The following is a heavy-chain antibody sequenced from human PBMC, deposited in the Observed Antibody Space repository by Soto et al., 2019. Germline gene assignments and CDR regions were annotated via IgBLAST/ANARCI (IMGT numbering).Heavy chain of an antibody. CDR2: IKQDGSEK. J-gene: IGHJ5*02. CDR3: ARDFNSKGFKTWIQLSAFDP. CDR1: GFTFSSYW. D-gene: IGHD5-18*01. Sequence: GGSLRLSCAASGFTFSSYWMSWVRQAPGKGLEWVANIKQDGSEKYYVDSVKGRFTISRDNAKNSLYLQMNSLRAEDTAVYYCARDFNSKGFKTWIQLSAFDPWGQGTLVTVSS. V-gene: IGHV3-7*05.